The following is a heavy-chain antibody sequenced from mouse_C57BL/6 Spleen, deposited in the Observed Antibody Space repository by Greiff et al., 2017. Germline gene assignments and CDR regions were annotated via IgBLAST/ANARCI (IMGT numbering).Heavy chain of an antibody. J-gene: IGHJ4*01. V-gene: IGHV3-6*01. D-gene: IGHD2-2*01. CDR2: ISYDGSN. CDR1: GYSITSGYY. Sequence: EVQLQQSGPGLVKPSQSLSLTCSVTGYSITSGYYWNWIRQFPGNKLEWMGYISYDGSNNYNPSLKNRISITRDTSKNQFFLKLNSVTTEDTATYYCASPIYYGYDVGYAMDYWGQGTSGTVSS. CDR3: ASPIYYGYDVGYAMDY.